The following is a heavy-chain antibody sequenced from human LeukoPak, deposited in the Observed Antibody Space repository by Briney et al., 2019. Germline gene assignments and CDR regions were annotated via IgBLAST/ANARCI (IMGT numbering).Heavy chain of an antibody. J-gene: IGHJ4*02. V-gene: IGHV5-51*01. CDR1: GYCFPSYW. D-gene: IGHD3-10*01. CDR3: ARPNYYGSGSPAGY. CDR2: IYPGDSDT. Sequence: GESLKTSGKGSGYCFPSYWIGWVRQTPGKVLEWMGIIYPGDSDTTYSPSFQGQVTISADKSISTAYLQWSSLKASDTAMYYCARPNYYGSGSPAGYWGQGTLVTVSS.